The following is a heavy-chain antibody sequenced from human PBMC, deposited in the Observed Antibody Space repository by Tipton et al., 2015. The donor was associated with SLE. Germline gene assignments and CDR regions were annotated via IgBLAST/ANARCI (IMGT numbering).Heavy chain of an antibody. CDR1: GGSISSGSYY. V-gene: IGHV4-61*02. J-gene: IGHJ6*03. CDR3: AGSQWEPGYMDV. CDR2: IYTSGST. Sequence: TLSLTCTVSGGSISSGSYYWSWIRQPAGKGLEWIGRIYTSGSTNYNPSLKSRVTISVDTSKNQFSLKLSSVTAADTAVYYCAGSQWEPGYMDVWGKGTTVTVSS. D-gene: IGHD1-26*01.